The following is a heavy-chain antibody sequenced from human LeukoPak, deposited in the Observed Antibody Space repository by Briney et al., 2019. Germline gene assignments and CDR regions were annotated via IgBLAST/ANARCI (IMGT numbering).Heavy chain of an antibody. CDR1: GGSISSGGYS. Sequence: SETLSLTCTVSGGSISSGGYSWSWIRQPPGKGLEWIGYIYHSGSTYYNPSLKSRVTISVDRSKNQFSLKLSSVTAADTAVYYCARSRSGSYFDYWGQGTLVTVSS. CDR2: IYHSGST. D-gene: IGHD1-26*01. V-gene: IGHV4-30-2*01. J-gene: IGHJ4*02. CDR3: ARSRSGSYFDY.